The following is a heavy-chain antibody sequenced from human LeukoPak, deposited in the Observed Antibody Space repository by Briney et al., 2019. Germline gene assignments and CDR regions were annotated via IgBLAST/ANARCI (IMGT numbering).Heavy chain of an antibody. V-gene: IGHV4-61*08. CDR1: GGSISNGGYH. D-gene: IGHD6-19*01. Sequence: SETLSLTCTVSGGSISNGGYHWTWIRQPPGKGLEWIGYIYYSGSTNYNPSLKSRVTISVDTSKNQFSLKLSSVTAADTAVYYCAREHPAVAGTYYYYYGMDVWGQGTTVTVSS. J-gene: IGHJ6*02. CDR2: IYYSGST. CDR3: AREHPAVAGTYYYYYGMDV.